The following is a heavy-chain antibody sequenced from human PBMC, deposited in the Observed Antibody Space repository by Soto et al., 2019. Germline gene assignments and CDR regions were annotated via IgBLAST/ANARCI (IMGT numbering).Heavy chain of an antibody. CDR1: GFTFSSYA. Sequence: EVQLLESGGGLVQPGGSLRLSCAASGFTFSSYAMNWLRQAPGKGLEWVSTISGSGGSTYYAHTSTYYADSVKVRFTISRDNSKNTLYLQMNSLRAEDTAVYYCAKVGGTSHPPIPVDYWGQGTLVTVSS. D-gene: IGHD2-2*02. V-gene: IGHV3-23*01. J-gene: IGHJ4*02. CDR3: AKVGGTSHPPIPVDY. CDR2: ISGSGGST.